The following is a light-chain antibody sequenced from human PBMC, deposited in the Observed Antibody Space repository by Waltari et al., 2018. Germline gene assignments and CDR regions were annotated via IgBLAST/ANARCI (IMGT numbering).Light chain of an antibody. CDR1: SADVGGYNY. J-gene: IGLJ1*01. V-gene: IGLV2-8*01. CDR3: SSFAGGKYV. Sequence: QSALTQPPSASGSPGQSVTISCTGTSADVGGYNYVSWYQQHPGKAPKLLIYEVSKRPSGVPGRFSGSKSGNTASLTVSGLQAEDEADYYCSSFAGGKYVFGTGTRIAV. CDR2: EVS.